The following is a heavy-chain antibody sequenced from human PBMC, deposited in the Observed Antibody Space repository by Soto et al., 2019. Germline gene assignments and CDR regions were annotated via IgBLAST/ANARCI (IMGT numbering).Heavy chain of an antibody. V-gene: IGHV3-23*01. CDR1: GFTFSSYA. CDR2: ISGSGGST. D-gene: IGHD5-12*01. CDR3: AKDWANIVSTRAFDY. J-gene: IGHJ4*02. Sequence: GGSLRLSCAASGFTFSSYAMSWVRQAPGKGLEWVSAISGSGGSTYYADSVKGRFTISRDKSKNTLYLQMSSLRAEDTAVYYCAKDWANIVSTRAFDYWGQGTLVTVSS.